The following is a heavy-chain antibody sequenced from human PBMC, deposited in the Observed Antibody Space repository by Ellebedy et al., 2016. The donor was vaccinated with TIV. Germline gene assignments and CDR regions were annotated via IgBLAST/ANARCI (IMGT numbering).Heavy chain of an antibody. CDR3: ARHERRFYSDNSYNGNDAFDI. J-gene: IGHJ3*02. V-gene: IGHV5-51*01. CDR1: GYSFTTYW. CDR2: IYPGASDT. Sequence: GESLKISCQGFGYSFTTYWIGWVRQMPGKGLEWMGAIYPGASDTTYSPSFQGQVTISADKSITTAYLQWTSLKASDTAMYYCARHERRFYSDNSYNGNDAFDIWGQGTMVTVSS. D-gene: IGHD4-23*01.